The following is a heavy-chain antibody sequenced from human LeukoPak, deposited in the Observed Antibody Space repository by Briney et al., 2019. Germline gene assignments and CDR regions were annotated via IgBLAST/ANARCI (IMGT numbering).Heavy chain of an antibody. Sequence: SETLSLTCTVSGGSISSGSYYWSWIRQPAGKGLEWIGRIYTSGSTNYNPSLKSRVTISVDTSKNQFSLNMSSVTAADTAVYYCARGGYYHRDYWGQGTLVTVSS. V-gene: IGHV4-61*02. D-gene: IGHD3-22*01. CDR1: GGSISSGSYY. CDR2: IYTSGST. J-gene: IGHJ4*02. CDR3: ARGGYYHRDY.